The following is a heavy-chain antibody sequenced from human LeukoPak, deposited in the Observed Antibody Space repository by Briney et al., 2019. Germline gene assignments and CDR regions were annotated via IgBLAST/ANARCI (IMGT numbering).Heavy chain of an antibody. V-gene: IGHV1-8*01. D-gene: IGHD3-22*01. Sequence: ASVKLSCNAAGYTCINYVINWGRQATGQGLEWRRWMNPKNGNTGYAQRFQGRVAMTSDSSISTAYLQLSSLTSEDTAVYYCTRGLYETSGYGAGGWGQGTRVSVSS. CDR1: GYTCINYV. CDR3: TRGLYETSGYGAGG. CDR2: MNPKNGNT. J-gene: IGHJ4*02.